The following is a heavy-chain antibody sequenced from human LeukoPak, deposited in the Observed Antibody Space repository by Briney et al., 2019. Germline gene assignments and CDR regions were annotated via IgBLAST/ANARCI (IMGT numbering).Heavy chain of an antibody. V-gene: IGHV2-70*04. CDR2: IDGDGNK. CDR3: VRSGYSSPFDY. D-gene: IGHD6-13*01. CDR1: GFSLSTSGMR. J-gene: IGHJ4*02. Sequence: SGPTLVNPTQTLTLTCTFSGFSLSTSGMRVSWIRQPPGKALEWLARIDGDGNKLYSASQKTRLTISKDTSENQVVLTMTNMDPVDTATYFCVRSGYSSPFDYWGQGTLVTVSS.